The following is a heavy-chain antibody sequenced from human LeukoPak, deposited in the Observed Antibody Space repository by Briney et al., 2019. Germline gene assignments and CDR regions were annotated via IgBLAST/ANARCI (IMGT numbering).Heavy chain of an antibody. CDR1: GYIFTTYD. D-gene: IGHD2-15*01. V-gene: IGHV1-69*13. CDR2: IIPIFGTA. CDR3: ASLYCSGGSCYSGYYYGMDV. J-gene: IGHJ6*04. Sequence: GASVKVSCKASGYIFTTYDINWVRQATGQGLEWMGGIIPIFGTANYAQEFQGRVTITADESTSTAYMELSSLRSEDTAVYYCASLYCSGGSCYSGYYYGMDVWGKGTTVTVSS.